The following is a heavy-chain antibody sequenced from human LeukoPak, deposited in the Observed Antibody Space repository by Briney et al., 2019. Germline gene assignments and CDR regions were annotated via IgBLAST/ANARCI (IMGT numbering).Heavy chain of an antibody. CDR2: ISAYNDNT. D-gene: IGHD5-24*01. CDR1: GYTFTSYD. Sequence: ASVKVSCKASGYTFTSYDIGWVRQAPGQGLEWMGWISAYNDNTNYAQKLQGRVTMTTDTSTSTAYMDLRSLRSDDTAVYYCARDNSVRDEAWWFNPWGQGTLVTVSS. CDR3: ARDNSVRDEAWWFNP. J-gene: IGHJ5*02. V-gene: IGHV1-18*01.